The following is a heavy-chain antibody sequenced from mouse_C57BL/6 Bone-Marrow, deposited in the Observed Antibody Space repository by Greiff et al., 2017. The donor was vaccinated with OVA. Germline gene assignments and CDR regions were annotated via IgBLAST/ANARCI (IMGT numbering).Heavy chain of an antibody. V-gene: IGHV5-17*01. CDR3: APIYYDYDVTY. D-gene: IGHD2-4*01. CDR1: GFTFSDYG. Sequence: DVMLVESGGGLVKPGGSLKLSCAASGFTFSDYGMHWVRQAPEKGLEWVAYISSGSSTIYYADTVKGRFTISRDNAKNTLFLQMTSLRSEDTAMYYCAPIYYDYDVTYWGQGTLVTVSA. CDR2: ISSGSSTI. J-gene: IGHJ3*01.